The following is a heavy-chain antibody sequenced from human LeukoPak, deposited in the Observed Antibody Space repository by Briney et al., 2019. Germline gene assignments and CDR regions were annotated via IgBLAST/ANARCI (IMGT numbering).Heavy chain of an antibody. CDR2: IYPEDSET. Sequence: GESLKISCKASGYILTNYWIAWVRQMPGKCLEWMGIIYPEDSETRYSPSFQGQVTMSVDKSISTAYLQWSSLKASDTATYYCARQPFDPGPDYWGQGTLVTVSS. D-gene: IGHD3-9*01. V-gene: IGHV5-51*01. CDR1: GYILTNYW. J-gene: IGHJ4*02. CDR3: ARQPFDPGPDY.